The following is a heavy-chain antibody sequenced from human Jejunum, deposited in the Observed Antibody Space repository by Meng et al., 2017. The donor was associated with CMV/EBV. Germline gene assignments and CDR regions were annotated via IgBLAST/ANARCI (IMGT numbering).Heavy chain of an antibody. CDR3: ARAIDYGDPNWFDP. CDR2: INSGGSDI. V-gene: IGHV3-74*01. Sequence: SGFTFSRHWLHWVRQGPGKGLVWVSRINSGGSDISYADSVKGRFPISRDNAKNSVYLQMNSLRAKDTAVYYCARAIDYGDPNWFDPWGQGTLVTVSS. D-gene: IGHD4-17*01. J-gene: IGHJ5*02. CDR1: GFTFSRHW.